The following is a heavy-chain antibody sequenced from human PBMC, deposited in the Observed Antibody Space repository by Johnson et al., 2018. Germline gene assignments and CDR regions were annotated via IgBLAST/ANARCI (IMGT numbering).Heavy chain of an antibody. V-gene: IGHV1-8*01. J-gene: IGHJ3*02. CDR2: MNPNSGNT. D-gene: IGHD6-19*01. CDR3: AGGNSRGWYGVNAFDI. Sequence: QVQLVESGAEVKKXGASVKVSCKASGYTFTSYDINWVRQATGQGLEWMGWMNPNSGNTGYAQKFQGRVTMTRNTAISTAYMEVSSLRTADTAVYYCAGGNSRGWYGVNAFDIWGQGTMVTVSS. CDR1: GYTFTSYD.